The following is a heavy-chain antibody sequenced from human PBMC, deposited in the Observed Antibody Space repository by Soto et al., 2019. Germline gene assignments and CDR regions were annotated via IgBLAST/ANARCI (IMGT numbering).Heavy chain of an antibody. J-gene: IGHJ5*02. CDR3: ARIWGYYDSSGSHGWFDP. CDR1: GYTFTSYA. V-gene: IGHV1-3*01. CDR2: INAGNGNT. D-gene: IGHD3-22*01. Sequence: ASVKVSCKASGYTFTSYAMNWVRQAPGQGLEWMGWINAGNGNTKYSQKLQGRVTMTTDTSTSTAYMELRSLRSDDTAVYYCARIWGYYDSSGSHGWFDPWGQGTLVTVS.